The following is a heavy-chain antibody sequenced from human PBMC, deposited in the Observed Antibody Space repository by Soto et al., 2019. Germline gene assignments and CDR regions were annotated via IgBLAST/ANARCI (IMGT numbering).Heavy chain of an antibody. J-gene: IGHJ4*02. CDR2: IIPIFDAT. CDR1: GGTFSRHS. V-gene: IGHV1-69*01. Sequence: QVQMVQSGAEVKKPGSSARVSCKVSGGTFSRHSISWVRQAPGQGLEWMGGIIPIFDATQYAQKFQGRLTITADESTTTFHMDLSGLRPEATAIYYCERDLTSVRGSWGQGTLVTVS. D-gene: IGHD3-10*01. CDR3: ERDLTSVRGS.